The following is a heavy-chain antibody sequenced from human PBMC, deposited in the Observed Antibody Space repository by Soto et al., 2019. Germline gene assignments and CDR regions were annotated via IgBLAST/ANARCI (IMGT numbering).Heavy chain of an antibody. CDR2: INSDGSVS. J-gene: IGHJ6*03. V-gene: IGHV3-74*01. Sequence: EVQLVESGGGLVQPGGSLRLSCAASGFTFSNYWMYRVRQAPGKGLVWVSRINSDGSVSSYADSVKGRLTISRDNVKNTLYLQMDSLRAEDTAVYYCARGDCVGGTCYSLAGSFYYYMDVWGKGTTVTVFS. CDR1: GFTFSNYW. CDR3: ARGDCVGGTCYSLAGSFYYYMDV. D-gene: IGHD2-15*01.